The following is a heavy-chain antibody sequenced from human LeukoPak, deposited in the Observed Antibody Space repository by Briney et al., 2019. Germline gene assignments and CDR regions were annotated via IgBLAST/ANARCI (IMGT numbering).Heavy chain of an antibody. CDR2: IKQDGSEK. J-gene: IGHJ4*02. D-gene: IGHD6-19*01. CDR1: GFTFSSYW. V-gene: IGHV3-7*01. Sequence: HPGGSLRLSCAASGFTFSSYWMSWVRQAPGKGLEWVANIKQDGSEKYYVDSVKGRFTISRDNAKNSLCLQMNSLRAEDTAVYYCARDPVAVAVLYYFDYWGQGTLVTVSS. CDR3: ARDPVAVAVLYYFDY.